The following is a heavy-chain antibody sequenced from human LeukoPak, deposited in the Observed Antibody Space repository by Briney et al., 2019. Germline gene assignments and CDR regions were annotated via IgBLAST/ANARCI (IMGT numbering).Heavy chain of an antibody. CDR1: GGSITSSSYY. CDR3: ASSSGYYCED. D-gene: IGHD3-22*01. Sequence: SETLSLTCTVSGGSITSSSYYWGWIRQPPGKGLEWIGSIYYSGSTYYNPSLKSRVTISVDTSKNQFSLKLSSVTAADTAVYYCASSSGYYCEDWGQGTLVTVSS. CDR2: IYYSGST. J-gene: IGHJ4*02. V-gene: IGHV4-39*07.